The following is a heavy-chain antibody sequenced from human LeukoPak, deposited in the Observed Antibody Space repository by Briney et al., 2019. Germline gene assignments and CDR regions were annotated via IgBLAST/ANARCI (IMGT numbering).Heavy chain of an antibody. CDR1: GFTFSSYA. D-gene: IGHD4-17*01. CDR3: ARNDYGDYGLFDY. CDR2: ISGSGGST. Sequence: GGSLRLSCAASGFTFSSYAMSWVRQAPGKGLEWVSSISGSGGSTYFADSVKGRFTISRDNAKNSLYLQMNSLRAEDTAVYYCARNDYGDYGLFDYWGQGTLVTVSS. J-gene: IGHJ4*02. V-gene: IGHV3-23*01.